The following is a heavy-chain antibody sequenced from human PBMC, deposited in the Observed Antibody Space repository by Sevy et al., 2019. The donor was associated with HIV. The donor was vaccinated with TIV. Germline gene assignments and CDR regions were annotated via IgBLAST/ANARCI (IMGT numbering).Heavy chain of an antibody. D-gene: IGHD3-3*01. Sequence: GGALRLSCTASGFVFSSYAMHWVRQAPGKGLEWVAFIAYDGSNKNYADSVKGRFTLARDNAKNTLYLQMNSLGAEDTAVYYGARPRFLEWLSSAAFDIWGQGTMVTVSS. CDR3: ARPRFLEWLSSAAFDI. CDR1: GFVFSSYA. CDR2: IAYDGSNK. J-gene: IGHJ3*02. V-gene: IGHV3-30*04.